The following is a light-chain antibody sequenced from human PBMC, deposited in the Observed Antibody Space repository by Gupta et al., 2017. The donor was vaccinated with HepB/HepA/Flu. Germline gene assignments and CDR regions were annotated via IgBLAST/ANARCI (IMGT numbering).Light chain of an antibody. Sequence: EIVLTQSPGTLSLSPGERASLSCRASQSISYNYLAWYQQKPGRAPRLLIYGASNRSTGVPDRFSGSGSGTEFTLTISRREPEDFAVYYCQLEGSSVYTFSQGTKLDIK. V-gene: IGKV3-20*01. CDR2: GAS. CDR1: QSISYNY. J-gene: IGKJ2*01. CDR3: QLEGSSVYT.